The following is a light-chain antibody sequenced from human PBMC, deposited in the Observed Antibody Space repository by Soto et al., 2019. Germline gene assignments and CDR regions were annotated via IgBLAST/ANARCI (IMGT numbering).Light chain of an antibody. J-gene: IGLJ1*01. CDR2: TTN. CDR1: SSNIGTSS. CDR3: AAWDDSLNGHD. V-gene: IGLV1-44*01. Sequence: QSVLTQPHSASGTPGQRVTISCSGSSSNIGTSSVHWFQQLPGTAPKLLISTTNQRPSGVPERFSGSKSGTSASLAISGLQSEDEAAYYCAAWDDSLNGHDFGTGTKVPVL.